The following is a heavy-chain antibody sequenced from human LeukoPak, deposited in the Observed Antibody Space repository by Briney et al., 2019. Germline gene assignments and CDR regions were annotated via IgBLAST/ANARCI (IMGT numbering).Heavy chain of an antibody. J-gene: IGHJ4*02. CDR1: GYTFTSYG. CDR2: ISAYNGNT. V-gene: IGHV1-18*01. D-gene: IGHD3-16*01. Sequence: ASVKVSCKASGYTFTSYGISWVRQAPGQGLEWMGWISAYNGNTNYAQKPQGRVTMTTDTSTGTAYMELRSLRSDDTAVYYCARMMMSSPFFDYWGQGTLVTVSS. CDR3: ARMMMSSPFFDY.